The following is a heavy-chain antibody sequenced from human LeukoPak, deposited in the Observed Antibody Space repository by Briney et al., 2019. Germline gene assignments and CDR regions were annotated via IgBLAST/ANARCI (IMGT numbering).Heavy chain of an antibody. D-gene: IGHD2-21*02. V-gene: IGHV4-59*01. CDR2: IYYSGST. CDR1: GGSISSYY. CDR3: ARSVVVTAIPPPDAFDI. Sequence: SETLSLTCTVSGGSISSYYWSWIRQPPGKGLEWIGYIYYSGSTNYNPSLKSRVTISVDTSKNQFSLKLSSVTAADTAVYYCARSVVVTAIPPPDAFDIWGQGTMVTVSS. J-gene: IGHJ3*02.